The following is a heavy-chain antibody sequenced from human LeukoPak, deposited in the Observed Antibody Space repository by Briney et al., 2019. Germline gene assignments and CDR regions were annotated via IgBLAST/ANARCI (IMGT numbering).Heavy chain of an antibody. Sequence: ASVKVSCKASGYTFTSYDINWVRQATGQGLEWMGWMNPNSGNTGYAQKFQGRVTMTRNTSIGTAYMELSSLRSEDTAVYYCARGRIKQWLVGGYYFDYWGQGTLVTVSS. J-gene: IGHJ4*02. V-gene: IGHV1-8*01. CDR1: GYTFTSYD. D-gene: IGHD6-19*01. CDR2: MNPNSGNT. CDR3: ARGRIKQWLVGGYYFDY.